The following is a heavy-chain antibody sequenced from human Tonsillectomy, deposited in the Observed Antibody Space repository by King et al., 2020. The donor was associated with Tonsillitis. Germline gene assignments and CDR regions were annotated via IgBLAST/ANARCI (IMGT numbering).Heavy chain of an antibody. J-gene: IGHJ4*02. V-gene: IGHV5-51*01. CDR3: ARHSSGFGLDY. Sequence: LQLVQSGAEVKEPGESLKISCQASEYSFTTYWIGWVRQMPGKGLEWMGLIYPGDSDTKYSPSFQGQVTISADKSINTAYLQWSSLKASDTAMYYCARHSSGFGLDYWGQGILVTVSS. CDR2: IYPGDSDT. D-gene: IGHD3-10*01. CDR1: EYSFTTYW.